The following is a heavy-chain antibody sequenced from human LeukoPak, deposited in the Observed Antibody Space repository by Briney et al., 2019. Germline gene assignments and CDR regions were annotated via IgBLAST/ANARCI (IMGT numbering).Heavy chain of an antibody. D-gene: IGHD6-19*01. Sequence: ASVKVSCKASGYTFTSYAMHWVRQAPGQRLEWMGWINAGNGNTKYSQKFQGRVTITRDTSASTAYMELSSLRSEDTAIYYCGRVSGPYYYYGMDVWGQGTTVTVSS. J-gene: IGHJ6*02. CDR2: INAGNGNT. CDR1: GYTFTSYA. V-gene: IGHV1-3*01. CDR3: GRVSGPYYYYGMDV.